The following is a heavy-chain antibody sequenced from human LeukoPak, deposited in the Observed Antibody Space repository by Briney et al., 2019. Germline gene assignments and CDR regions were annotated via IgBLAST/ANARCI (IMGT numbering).Heavy chain of an antibody. CDR3: AGERETALYYFDY. Sequence: SSVKVSCKASGYTFTNYQMHWVRQAPGQGLDWMGMISPSGGSTSYAQKFQARVTMTRDTSTSTVYMELSSLRSEDTAVYYCAGERETALYYFDYWGQGTLVTVSS. CDR2: ISPSGGST. D-gene: IGHD5-18*01. V-gene: IGHV1-46*01. J-gene: IGHJ4*02. CDR1: GYTFTNYQ.